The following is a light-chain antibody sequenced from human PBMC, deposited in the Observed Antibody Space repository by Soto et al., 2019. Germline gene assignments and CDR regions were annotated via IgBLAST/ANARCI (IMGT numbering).Light chain of an antibody. CDR3: QSYDSSLSGSV. V-gene: IGLV1-40*01. CDR2: ANS. J-gene: IGLJ3*02. CDR1: SSNIGAGQN. Sequence: QSVLTQPPSVSGAPGQRVTISCTGSSSNIGAGQNVHWYQQLPGTAPKLLIYANSNRPSGVPDRFSGSKSGTSASLAITGLQAEDEADYYCQSYDSSLSGSVFGGGTQLTVL.